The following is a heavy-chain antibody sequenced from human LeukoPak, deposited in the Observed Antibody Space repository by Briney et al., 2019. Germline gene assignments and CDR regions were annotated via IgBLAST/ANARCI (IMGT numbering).Heavy chain of an antibody. CDR1: VYTFSSSD. Sequence: ASVKVSCKASVYTFSSSDINWVRQAAGQGLERMGWMNPNSGNTGYAPKFQGRVTMTRDTSISTAYMELSSLTSEDTAVYFCASYVGSSGRGVDPWGQGTLVTVSS. D-gene: IGHD1-14*01. CDR3: ASYVGSSGRGVDP. CDR2: MNPNSGNT. V-gene: IGHV1-8*02. J-gene: IGHJ5*02.